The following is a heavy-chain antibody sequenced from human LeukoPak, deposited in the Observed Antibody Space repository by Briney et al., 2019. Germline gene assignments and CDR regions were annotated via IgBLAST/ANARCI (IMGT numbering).Heavy chain of an antibody. CDR3: AGDYKYAFDN. Sequence: GGSLRLSCAASGFTFSSYSMNWVRQAPGKGLEWISYIGIDSGNTNYADSVKGRFTISGDKAKNSLYLQMNSLRVEDTAVYYCAGDYKYAFDNWGQGTLVTVSS. J-gene: IGHJ4*02. CDR1: GFTFSSYS. V-gene: IGHV3-48*01. D-gene: IGHD5-24*01. CDR2: IGIDSGNT.